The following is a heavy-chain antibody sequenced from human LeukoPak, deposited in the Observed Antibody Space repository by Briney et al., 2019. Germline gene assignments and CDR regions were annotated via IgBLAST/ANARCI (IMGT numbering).Heavy chain of an antibody. J-gene: IGHJ4*02. D-gene: IGHD3-16*01. CDR1: GDSMSTSY. Sequence: SETLSLTCTVSGDSMSTSYWSWIRQPLGKGPEWIGYFYHSGTDYNPSLKSRVTISGDMSNNQFSLKLSSVTAADTAIYYCARGWRGDHFHYWGQGTLVSVSS. V-gene: IGHV4-59*01. CDR3: ARGWRGDHFHY. CDR2: FYHSGT.